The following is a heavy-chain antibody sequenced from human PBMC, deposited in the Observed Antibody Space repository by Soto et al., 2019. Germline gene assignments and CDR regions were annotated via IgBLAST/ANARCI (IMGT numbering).Heavy chain of an antibody. CDR2: IYHSGST. V-gene: IGHV4-30-2*01. D-gene: IGHD3-16*02. CDR3: ASVNYDYVWGSDRPYGMDV. J-gene: IGHJ6*02. Sequence: QLQLQESGSGLVKPSQTLSLTCAVSGGSISSGGYSWSWTRQPPGKGLEWIGYIYHSGSTYYNPSLNRRVTISVDSSKTQFSPEQSSVTAADTTMDNLASVNYDYVWGSDRPYGMDVWGQGTTVTVSS. CDR1: GGSISSGGYS.